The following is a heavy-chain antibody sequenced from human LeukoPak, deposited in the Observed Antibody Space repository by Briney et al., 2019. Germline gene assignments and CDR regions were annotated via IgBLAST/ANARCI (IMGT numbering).Heavy chain of an antibody. Sequence: GGSLRLSCTASGLTFGDYAMSWVRQAPGKGLEWVGFIRSKASGGTTEFAASVKGRFIISRDDSKSIAYLQMNDLETEDTAVYYCTTDRGGPKYWGQGTLVTVSS. CDR2: IRSKASGGTT. CDR1: GLTFGDYA. D-gene: IGHD4-23*01. CDR3: TTDRGGPKY. J-gene: IGHJ4*02. V-gene: IGHV3-49*04.